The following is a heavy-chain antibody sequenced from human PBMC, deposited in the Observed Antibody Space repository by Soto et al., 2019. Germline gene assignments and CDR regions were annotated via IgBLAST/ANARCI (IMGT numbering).Heavy chain of an antibody. CDR1: GDTFNSYV. V-gene: IGHV1-69*01. CDR2: IITAFGTT. Sequence: QVQLVQSGPEVKKPGSSVTVSCKASGDTFNSYVITWVRQAPGHGLEWLGGIITAFGTTSYAQNFQDRLTITADEAATTDHMELSSLTSDDTAMYYCTRSYGYTFGGSLDNWGQGTLVTVSS. D-gene: IGHD5-18*01. J-gene: IGHJ4*02. CDR3: TRSYGYTFGGSLDN.